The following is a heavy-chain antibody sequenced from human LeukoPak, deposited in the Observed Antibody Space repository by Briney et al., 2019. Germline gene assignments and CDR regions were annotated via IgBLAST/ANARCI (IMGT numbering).Heavy chain of an antibody. Sequence: SETLSLTCAVYGGSFSGYYWSWIRQPPGKGLEWIGEINHSGSTNYNPSLKSRVTISVDTSKNQFSLKLSSVTAADTAVYYCARVSTVPAASYPFDYWGQGTLVTVSS. V-gene: IGHV4-34*09. D-gene: IGHD2-2*01. J-gene: IGHJ4*02. CDR1: GGSFSGYY. CDR3: ARVSTVPAASYPFDY. CDR2: INHSGST.